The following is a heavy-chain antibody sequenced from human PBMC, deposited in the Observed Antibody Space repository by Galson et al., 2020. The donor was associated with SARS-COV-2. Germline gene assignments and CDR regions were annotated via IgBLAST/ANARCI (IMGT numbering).Heavy chain of an antibody. D-gene: IGHD3-16*01. J-gene: IGHJ5*02. CDR2: VFYSGST. CDR3: ARDRTTFRWFDP. Sequence: SQTLSLTCTVSGDSISSSSYYWDWIRQPPGKGLEWIGSVFYSGSTYYNPSLKSRVTISLDTSKNQFSLNLSSVTAADTAVYYCARDRTTFRWFDPWGQGTLVTVSS. V-gene: IGHV4-39*07. CDR1: GDSISSSSYY.